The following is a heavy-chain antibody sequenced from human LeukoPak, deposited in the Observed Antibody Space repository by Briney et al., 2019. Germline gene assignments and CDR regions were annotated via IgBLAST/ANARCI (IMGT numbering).Heavy chain of an antibody. D-gene: IGHD6-6*01. CDR2: MNPNSGNT. CDR3: ARGARIAARRENWFDP. J-gene: IGHJ5*02. Sequence: SVKVSCKASGYTFTSYDINWVRQATGQGLEWMGWMNPNSGNTGYAQKFQGRVTMTRNTSISTAYMELSSLRSEDTAVYYCARGARIAARRENWFDPWGQGTLVTVSS. V-gene: IGHV1-8*01. CDR1: GYTFTSYD.